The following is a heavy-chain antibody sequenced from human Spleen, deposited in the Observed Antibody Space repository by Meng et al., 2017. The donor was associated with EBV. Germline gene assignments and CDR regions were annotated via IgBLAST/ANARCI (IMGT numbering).Heavy chain of an antibody. V-gene: IGHV3-53*01. D-gene: IGHD3-16*01. CDR3: ARGGGVSRLSY. CDR2: IYSGGST. Sequence: RLGGSGGGWTQPGGSLGLSCAASGFTVSSTYMSWVRQAPGKGLEWVSVIYSGGSTYYADSVKGRFTISRDNSKNTLYLQMNSLRAEDTAVYYCARGGGVSRLSYWGQGTLVTVCS. CDR1: GFTVSSTY. J-gene: IGHJ4*02.